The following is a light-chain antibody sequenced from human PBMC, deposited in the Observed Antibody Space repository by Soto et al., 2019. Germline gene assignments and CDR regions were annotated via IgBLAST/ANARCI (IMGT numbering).Light chain of an antibody. J-gene: IGKJ1*01. CDR3: MQGTHWPLT. CDR2: TVS. Sequence: DVVMTQSPLSLPVTLGQPASISCRSSQSLVHSDGNTYLNWFQQRPGQTPRRLINTVSNRYSGVPDRFGGSGSGTVFTLKINRVEAEDVGVYYCMQGTHWPLTFGQGTKVEIK. CDR1: QSLVHSDGNTY. V-gene: IGKV2-30*02.